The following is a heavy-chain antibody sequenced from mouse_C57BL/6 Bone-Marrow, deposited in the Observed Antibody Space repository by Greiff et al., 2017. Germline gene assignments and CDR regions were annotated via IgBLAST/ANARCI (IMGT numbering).Heavy chain of an antibody. CDR2: IYPGDGDT. CDR3: ARRACY. CDR1: GYAFSSSW. Sequence: QVQLQQSGPELVKPGASVKISCKASGYAFSSSWMNWVKQRPGKGLEWIGRIYPGDGDTNYNVKFKGKATLTADNYSSTAYMQLSSLTSEDSAIYFCARRACYGGQGTALSVSS. J-gene: IGHJ2*01. D-gene: IGHD3-3*01. V-gene: IGHV1-82*01.